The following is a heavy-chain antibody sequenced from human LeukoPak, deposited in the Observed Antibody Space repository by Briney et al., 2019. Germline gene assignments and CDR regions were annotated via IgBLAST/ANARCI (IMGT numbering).Heavy chain of an antibody. D-gene: IGHD3-16*01. CDR2: IYTSGST. V-gene: IGHV4-61*02. Sequence: SETLSLTCTVSGGSISSGSYYWSWIRQPAGKGLEWIGRIYTSGSTNYNPSLKSRVTISVDTSQNQFSLKLSSVTAADTAVYYCARDRALGSGKYYFDYWGQGTLVTVSA. CDR3: ARDRALGSGKYYFDY. J-gene: IGHJ4*02. CDR1: GGSISSGSYY.